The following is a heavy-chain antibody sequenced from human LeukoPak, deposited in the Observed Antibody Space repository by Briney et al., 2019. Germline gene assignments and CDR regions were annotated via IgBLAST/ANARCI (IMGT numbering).Heavy chain of an antibody. V-gene: IGHV4-59*01. Sequence: SETLSLTCTVSGDSISSYYWSWIRQPPGKGLEWIGYIYYRVTSDYNPSLKSRVTMSVDMSTRQISLKLSSVTAADTAVYYCARAVGGDGSGSLWGPGTLVTVSS. CDR3: ARAVGGDGSGSL. CDR2: IYYRVTS. CDR1: GDSISSYY. J-gene: IGHJ4*02. D-gene: IGHD3-10*01.